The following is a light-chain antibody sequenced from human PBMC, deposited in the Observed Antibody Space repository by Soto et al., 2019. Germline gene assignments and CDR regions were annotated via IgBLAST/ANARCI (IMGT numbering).Light chain of an antibody. CDR1: QDIGNS. Sequence: DIQMTQSPPSLSASVGDRVTITCQASQDIGNSLNRYQHKPGKAPKLLIYDASSFHSGVPSRFSGSGSGTEFTLTISSLQPDDFATYYCQQYNAYPWTFGLGTKVDIK. V-gene: IGKV1-16*01. CDR2: DAS. J-gene: IGKJ1*01. CDR3: QQYNAYPWT.